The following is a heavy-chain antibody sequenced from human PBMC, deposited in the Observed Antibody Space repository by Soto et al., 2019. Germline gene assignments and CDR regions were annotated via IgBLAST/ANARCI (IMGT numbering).Heavy chain of an antibody. Sequence: PSETLSLTCAVYGGSFSGYYWSWIRQPPGKGLEWIGEINHSGSTNYNPSLKSRVTISVDTSKNQFSLKLSSVTAADTAVYYSARPGYTSGWYRFDYWGQGTLVTVYS. CDR2: INHSGST. J-gene: IGHJ4*02. CDR1: GGSFSGYY. D-gene: IGHD6-19*01. V-gene: IGHV4-34*01. CDR3: ARPGYTSGWYRFDY.